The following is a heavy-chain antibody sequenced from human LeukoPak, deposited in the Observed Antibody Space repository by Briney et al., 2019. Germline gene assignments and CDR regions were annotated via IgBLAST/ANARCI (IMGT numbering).Heavy chain of an antibody. D-gene: IGHD5-12*01. CDR2: ISGSGGST. CDR1: GFTFSSYA. V-gene: IGHV3-23*01. Sequence: PGGSLRLSCAASGFTFSSYAMSWVRQAPGKVLEWVSAISGSGGSTYYADSVKGRFTISRDNSKNTLYLQMNSLRAEDTAVYYCANFLRDIVATYYWGQGTLVTVSS. J-gene: IGHJ4*02. CDR3: ANFLRDIVATYY.